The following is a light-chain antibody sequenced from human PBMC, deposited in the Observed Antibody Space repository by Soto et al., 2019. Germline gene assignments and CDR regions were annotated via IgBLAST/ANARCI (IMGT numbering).Light chain of an antibody. Sequence: DMEMTPSPSSLSASVGDRVTITCRASQSISNYLNWYQHKPGKVPKLLIYAASSLQSGVPTRFSGSGSGTDFTLTISSLQPEDFATYYCQQSYGTPLTFGGGTKMEIK. V-gene: IGKV1-39*01. J-gene: IGKJ4*01. CDR3: QQSYGTPLT. CDR2: AAS. CDR1: QSISNY.